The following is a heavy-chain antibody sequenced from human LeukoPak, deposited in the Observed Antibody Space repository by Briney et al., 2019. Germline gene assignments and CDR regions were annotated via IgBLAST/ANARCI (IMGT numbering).Heavy chain of an antibody. V-gene: IGHV3-23*01. CDR1: GFTFSSYA. Sequence: QAGGSLRLSCAAPGFTFSSYAMSWVRQAPGKGLEWVSALSGSGDDTYYADSVKGRFTISRDNSKNTLYLQMNSLRAEDTAVYYCTVQRGGDGYNTFDYWGQGTLVTVSS. CDR3: TVQRGGDGYNTFDY. J-gene: IGHJ4*02. CDR2: LSGSGDDT. D-gene: IGHD5-24*01.